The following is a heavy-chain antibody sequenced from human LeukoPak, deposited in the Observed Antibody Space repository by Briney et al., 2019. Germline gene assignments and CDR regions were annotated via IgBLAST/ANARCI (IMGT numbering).Heavy chain of an antibody. Sequence: GGSLRLSCAASGFTFSDYYMSWIRQAPGKGLEWVSYISSSGSTIYYADSVKGRFTISRDNSKNTLYLQMNSLRAEDTAVYYCASMAGGLRYFDWFGYYYYYMDVWGKGTTVTVSS. CDR1: GFTFSDYY. V-gene: IGHV3-11*04. CDR2: ISSSGSTI. CDR3: ASMAGGLRYFDWFGYYYYYMDV. D-gene: IGHD3-9*01. J-gene: IGHJ6*03.